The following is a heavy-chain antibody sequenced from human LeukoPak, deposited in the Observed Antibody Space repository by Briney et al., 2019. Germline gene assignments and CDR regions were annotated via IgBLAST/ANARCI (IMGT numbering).Heavy chain of an antibody. CDR2: INHSGST. CDR1: GGSFSGYY. D-gene: IGHD1/OR15-1a*01. V-gene: IGHV4-34*01. J-gene: IGHJ2*01. CDR3: ARGGPLIRTGTNPVRNFDL. Sequence: PSETLSLTCAVYGGSFSGYYWSWIRQPPGKGLEWIGEINHSGSTNYNPSLKSRVTISVDTSKNQFSLKLSSVTAADTAVYYCARGGPLIRTGTNPVRNFDLWGRGTLVTVSS.